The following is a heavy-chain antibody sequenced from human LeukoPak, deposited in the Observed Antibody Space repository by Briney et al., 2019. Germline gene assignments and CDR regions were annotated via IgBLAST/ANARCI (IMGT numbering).Heavy chain of an antibody. CDR3: ARDGGLRAFDI. D-gene: IGHD3-16*01. J-gene: IGHJ3*02. CDR1: GYTFTTFG. Sequence: GASVKVSCKASGYTFTTFGMNWVRQATGQGLEWMGWMNPNSGNTGYAQKFQGRVTITRNTSISTAYMELSSLRSEDTAVYYCARDGGLRAFDIWGQGTMVTVSS. CDR2: MNPNSGNT. V-gene: IGHV1-8*03.